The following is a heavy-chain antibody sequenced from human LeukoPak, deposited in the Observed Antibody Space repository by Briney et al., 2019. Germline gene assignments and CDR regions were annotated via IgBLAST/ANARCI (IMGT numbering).Heavy chain of an antibody. Sequence: ASVKVSCKASGYTFTSYDINWVRQATGQGLEWMVWMNPNSGNTGYAQKFQGRVTITTNTSISTAYMELSSLRSEDTAVYYCARGIEYSSSSDYWGQGILVTVSS. CDR1: GYTFTSYD. CDR2: MNPNSGNT. V-gene: IGHV1-8*03. CDR3: ARGIEYSSSSDY. J-gene: IGHJ4*02. D-gene: IGHD6-6*01.